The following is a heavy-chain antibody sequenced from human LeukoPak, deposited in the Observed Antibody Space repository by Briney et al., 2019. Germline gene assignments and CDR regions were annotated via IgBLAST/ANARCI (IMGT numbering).Heavy chain of an antibody. J-gene: IGHJ4*02. CDR1: GFTFSSHG. Sequence: GGSLRLSCAASGFTFSSHGMHWVRQAPGKGLEWVAVVSYDGSNKYYADSVNGRFTVSRDNSKNTLYLQMNSLRAEDTAVYYCAKDRGYCSGGSCSGGLDYWGQGTLVIVSS. CDR2: VSYDGSNK. CDR3: AKDRGYCSGGSCSGGLDY. D-gene: IGHD2-15*01. V-gene: IGHV3-30*18.